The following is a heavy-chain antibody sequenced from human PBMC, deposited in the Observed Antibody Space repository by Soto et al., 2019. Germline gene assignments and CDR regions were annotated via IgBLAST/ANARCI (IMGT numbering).Heavy chain of an antibody. CDR2: ISAYNGNT. Sequence: QVPLVQSGAEVKKPGASVKVSCKASGYTFTSYGISWVRQAPGQGLEWMGWISAYNGNTNYAQKLQGRVTMTTDTSTSTAYMELRSLRSDDTAVYYCARDASLGDYIWGSYRYYMDVWGKGTTVTVSS. V-gene: IGHV1-18*01. J-gene: IGHJ6*03. D-gene: IGHD3-16*02. CDR3: ARDASLGDYIWGSYRYYMDV. CDR1: GYTFTSYG.